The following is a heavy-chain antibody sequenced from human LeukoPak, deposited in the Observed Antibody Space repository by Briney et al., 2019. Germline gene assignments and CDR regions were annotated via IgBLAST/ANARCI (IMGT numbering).Heavy chain of an antibody. CDR2: ISGSGGST. D-gene: IGHD3-10*01. CDR3: ARGAARGSGRIY. J-gene: IGHJ4*02. Sequence: GGSLRLSCAASGFTFSSYAMSWVRQAPGKGLEWVSAISGSGGSTYYADSVKGRFTISRDNAKNSLYLHMNSLRAEDTAVFYCARGAARGSGRIYWGQGTLVTVSS. V-gene: IGHV3-23*01. CDR1: GFTFSSYA.